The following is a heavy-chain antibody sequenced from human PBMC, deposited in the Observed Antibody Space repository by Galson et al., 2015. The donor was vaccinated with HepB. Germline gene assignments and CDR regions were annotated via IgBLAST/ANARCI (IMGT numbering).Heavy chain of an antibody. V-gene: IGHV3-30-3*01. CDR1: GFTFSSYA. CDR3: ARFLGVGIAADSRYTDY. D-gene: IGHD6-13*01. Sequence: SLRLSCAASGFTFSSYAMHWVRQAPGKGLEWVAVISYDGSNKYYADSVKGRFTISRDNSKNTLYLQMNSLRAEDTAVYYCARFLGVGIAADSRYTDYWGQGTLVTVSS. CDR2: ISYDGSNK. J-gene: IGHJ4*02.